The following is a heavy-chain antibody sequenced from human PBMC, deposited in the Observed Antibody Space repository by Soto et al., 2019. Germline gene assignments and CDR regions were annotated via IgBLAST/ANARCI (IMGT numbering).Heavy chain of an antibody. D-gene: IGHD3-22*01. CDR3: ARDPASYYYDSSGDFDY. CDR1: GYTFTSYG. Sequence: QVQLVQSGAEVKKPGASVKVSCKASGYTFTSYGISWVRQAPGQGLEWMGWISAYNGNTNYAQKLQGRVTMTTDTSTSTAYMELRRLRSDDTAVYYCARDPASYYYDSSGDFDYWGQGTLVTVSS. CDR2: ISAYNGNT. J-gene: IGHJ4*02. V-gene: IGHV1-18*01.